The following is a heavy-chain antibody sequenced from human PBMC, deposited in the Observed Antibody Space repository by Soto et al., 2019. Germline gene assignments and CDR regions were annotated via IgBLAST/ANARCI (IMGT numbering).Heavy chain of an antibody. D-gene: IGHD2-15*01. CDR2: INHSGST. CDR1: GGSFSGYY. CDR3: ARGGGANTKYIPPPGYGMDV. J-gene: IGHJ6*02. V-gene: IGHV4-34*01. Sequence: SETLSLTCAVYGGSFSGYYWSWIRQPPGKGLEWIGEINHSGSTNYNPSLKSRVTISVDTSKNQFSLKLSSVTAADTAVYYCARGGGANTKYIPPPGYGMDVWGQGTTVTVSS.